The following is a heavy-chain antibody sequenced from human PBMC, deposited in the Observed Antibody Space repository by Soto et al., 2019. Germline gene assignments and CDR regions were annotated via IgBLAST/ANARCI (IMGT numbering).Heavy chain of an antibody. J-gene: IGHJ5*02. D-gene: IGHD6-19*01. CDR3: ARGITVAANRGSWFDP. CDR1: GGSFSGYY. CDR2: VHHSGGA. Sequence: SETLSLTCAVYGGSFSGYYWSWIRQPPGKGLEWIGEVHHSGGANYNPSLKSRVTISVDTSKNQFSLRLSSVTAADTAIYYCARGITVAANRGSWFDPWGQGAPVTVSS. V-gene: IGHV4-34*01.